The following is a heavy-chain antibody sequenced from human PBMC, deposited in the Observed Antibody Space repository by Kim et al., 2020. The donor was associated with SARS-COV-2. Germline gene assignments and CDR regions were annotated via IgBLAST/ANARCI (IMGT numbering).Heavy chain of an antibody. Sequence: GESLKISCQGSGYNFRDFWIVWVRQMPGKGLEVMGIIYPGDSDTRYTPSFRGQVTLSADNSISTAYLRWSSLKASDSGTYFCTRLSWGAGMIFHKEHREGREGFDVWGQGTTVTVSS. CDR2: IYPGDSDT. CDR1: GYNFRDFW. CDR3: TRLSWGAGMIFHKEHREGREGFDV. D-gene: IGHD1-26*01. J-gene: IGHJ6*02. V-gene: IGHV5-51*01.